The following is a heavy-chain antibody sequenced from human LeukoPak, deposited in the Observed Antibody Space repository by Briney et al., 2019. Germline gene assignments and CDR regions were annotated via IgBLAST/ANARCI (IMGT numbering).Heavy chain of an antibody. V-gene: IGHV5-51*01. CDR2: IYPGDSDT. J-gene: IGHJ5*02. D-gene: IGHD4-17*01. CDR3: ARQMTTRRDWFDP. CDR1: GYSFTSYW. Sequence: GESLKISCKGSGYSFTSYWIGWVRQVPGKGLEWMGIIYPGDSDTRYSPSFQGQVTISADKSISTAYLQWSSLKASDTAMYYCARQMTTRRDWFDPWGQGTLVTVSS.